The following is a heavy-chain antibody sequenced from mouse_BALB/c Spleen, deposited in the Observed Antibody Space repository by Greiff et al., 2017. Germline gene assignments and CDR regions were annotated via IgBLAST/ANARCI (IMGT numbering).Heavy chain of an antibody. CDR1: GFTFSDYY. CDR2: ISDGGSYT. V-gene: IGHV5-4*02. CDR3: ARDDGSGYYYAMDY. Sequence: EVKVVESGGGLVKPGGSLKLSCAASGFTFSDYYMYWVRQTPEKRLEWVATISDGGSYTYYPDSVKGRFTISRDNAKNNLYLQMSSLKSEDTAMYYCARDDGSGYYYAMDYWGQGTSVTVSS. J-gene: IGHJ4*01. D-gene: IGHD2-3*01.